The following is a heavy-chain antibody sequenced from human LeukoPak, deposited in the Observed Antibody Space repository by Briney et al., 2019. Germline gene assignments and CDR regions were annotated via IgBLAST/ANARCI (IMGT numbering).Heavy chain of an antibody. Sequence: PSETLSLTCTVSGGAISTYSWSWIRQPPGNVLEWIGYIFERGDSNSNPSLKSRVTMSVDTSKNQFSLKLSSVTAADTAVYYCARSKDILLGDSDAFDLWGRGTTVTVSS. D-gene: IGHD2-21*01. CDR2: IFERGDS. CDR3: ARSKDILLGDSDAFDL. CDR1: GGAISTYS. J-gene: IGHJ3*01. V-gene: IGHV4-59*01.